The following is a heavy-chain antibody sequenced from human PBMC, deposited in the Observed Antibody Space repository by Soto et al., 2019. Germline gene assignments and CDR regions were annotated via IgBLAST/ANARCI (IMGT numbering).Heavy chain of an antibody. CDR3: ARGRVVAAPPDY. J-gene: IGHJ4*02. CDR1: CYTFNTYG. CDR2: ISAFNGNT. D-gene: IGHD2-15*01. Sequence: QVQLEQSGAEVKKPGASVKVSCKSSCYTFNTYGISWVRQAPGQGLEWMGWISAFNGNTEYAQEFQGRVTMTTDTSTRTAHMELRSLIFDDTAVYYCARGRVVAAPPDYWGQGTLVTVSS. V-gene: IGHV1-18*04.